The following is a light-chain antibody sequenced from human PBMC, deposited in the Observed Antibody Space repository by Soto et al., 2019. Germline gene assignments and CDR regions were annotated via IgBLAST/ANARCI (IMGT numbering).Light chain of an antibody. CDR3: QKYNSAPRT. CDR1: QGIIDY. CDR2: AAS. J-gene: IGKJ1*01. Sequence: DIQMTQSPSSLSASVGDRVTITCRASQGIIDYLAWYQQKPGKAPKLLIYAASTLRSGVPSRFSGSGAGTDFTLTISSLQPEDVATYYCQKYNSAPRTFGQGTKVEIK. V-gene: IGKV1-27*01.